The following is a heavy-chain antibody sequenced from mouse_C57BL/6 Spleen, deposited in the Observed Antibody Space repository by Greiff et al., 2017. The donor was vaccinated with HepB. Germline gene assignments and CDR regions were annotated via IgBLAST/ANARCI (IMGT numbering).Heavy chain of an antibody. CDR1: GYTFTEYT. J-gene: IGHJ1*03. CDR2: FYPGSGSI. CDR3: ARHEDAYYGSSSWYFDV. D-gene: IGHD1-1*01. Sequence: VQRVESGAELVKPGASVKLSCKASGYTFTEYTIHWVKQRSGQGLEWIGWFYPGSGSIKYNEKFKDKATLTADKSSSTVYMELSRLTSEDSAVYFCARHEDAYYGSSSWYFDVWGTGTTVTVSS. V-gene: IGHV1-62-2*01.